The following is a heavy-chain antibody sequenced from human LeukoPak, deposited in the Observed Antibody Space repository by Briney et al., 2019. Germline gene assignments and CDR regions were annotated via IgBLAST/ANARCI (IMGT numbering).Heavy chain of an antibody. CDR2: IIPIFGTA. Sequence: SVKVSCKASGGTFSSYAISWVRQAPGQGLEWMGGIIPIFGTANYAQKFQGRVTITADKSTSTAYMELSSLRSEDTAVYYCASPPYGGNSYAFDIWGQGTMVTVSS. V-gene: IGHV1-69*06. D-gene: IGHD4-23*01. CDR3: ASPPYGGNSYAFDI. CDR1: GGTFSSYA. J-gene: IGHJ3*02.